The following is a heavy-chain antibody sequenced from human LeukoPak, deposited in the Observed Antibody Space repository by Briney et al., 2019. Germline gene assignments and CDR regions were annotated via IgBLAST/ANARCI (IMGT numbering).Heavy chain of an antibody. Sequence: SETLSLICTVSGYSIRSGYYWGWIRQPPGKGLEWIGSIYHSGSTYYNPSLKSRVTISVDTSKNQFSLKLSSVTAADTAVYYCARDRYSSSSSVYHYNMDVWGKGTTVTVSS. D-gene: IGHD6-6*01. J-gene: IGHJ6*03. CDR2: IYHSGST. CDR1: GYSIRSGYY. V-gene: IGHV4-38-2*02. CDR3: ARDRYSSSSSVYHYNMDV.